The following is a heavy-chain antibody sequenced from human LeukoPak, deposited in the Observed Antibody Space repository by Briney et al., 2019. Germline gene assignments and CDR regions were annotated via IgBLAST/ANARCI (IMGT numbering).Heavy chain of an antibody. CDR2: INPNSGGT. V-gene: IGHV1-2*06. J-gene: IGHJ5*02. Sequence: ASVKVSCKASGYTFTGYYMHWVRQAPGQGLEWMGRINPNSGGTNYAQKFQGRVTMTKDTSISTAYMELSRLRSDDTAVYYCARGGSSSWYFWFDPWGQGTLVTVSS. CDR1: GYTFTGYY. D-gene: IGHD6-13*01. CDR3: ARGGSSSWYFWFDP.